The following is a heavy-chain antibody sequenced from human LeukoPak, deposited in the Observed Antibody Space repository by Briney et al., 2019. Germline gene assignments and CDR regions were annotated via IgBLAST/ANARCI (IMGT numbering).Heavy chain of an antibody. J-gene: IGHJ4*02. CDR3: VRAGLGGLDSTGYRFLEY. CDR2: INPDNGDT. CDR1: GYTFTDYY. D-gene: IGHD3-22*01. Sequence: ASVKVSCKASGYTFTDYYMYWVRQAPGQGLEWMGWINPDNGDTKYSENFQGRVTMTRDTSISTTYMELIRLRSGDTAVYYCVRAGLGGLDSTGYRFLEYWGQGTLVTVSA. V-gene: IGHV1-2*02.